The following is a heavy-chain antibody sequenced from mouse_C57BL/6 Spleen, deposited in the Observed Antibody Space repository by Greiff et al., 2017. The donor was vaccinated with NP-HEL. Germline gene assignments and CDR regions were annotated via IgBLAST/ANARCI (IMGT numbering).Heavy chain of an antibody. D-gene: IGHD1-1*01. CDR1: GFTFSSYA. CDR3: AREGDYYGSRYWYFDV. J-gene: IGHJ1*03. CDR2: ISDGGSYT. Sequence: EVQLVESGGGLVKPGGSLKLSCAASGFTFSSYAMSWVRQTPEKRLAWVATISDGGSYTSYPDNVKGRFTISRDNAKNNLYLQMSHLKSEDTAMYYCAREGDYYGSRYWYFDVWGTGTTVTVSS. V-gene: IGHV5-4*01.